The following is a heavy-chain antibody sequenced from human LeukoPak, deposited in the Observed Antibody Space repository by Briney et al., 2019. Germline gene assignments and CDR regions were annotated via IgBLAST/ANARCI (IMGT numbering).Heavy chain of an antibody. CDR1: GGTFSSYA. Sequence: SVKVSCKASGGTFSSYAISWVRQAPGQGLEWMGGIIPIFGTANYAQKFQGRVTMTRDTSTSTVYMELSSLRSEDTAVYYCARAAEPQESATIDYWGQGTLVTVSS. V-gene: IGHV1-69*05. CDR2: IIPIFGTA. D-gene: IGHD5-12*01. J-gene: IGHJ4*02. CDR3: ARAAEPQESATIDY.